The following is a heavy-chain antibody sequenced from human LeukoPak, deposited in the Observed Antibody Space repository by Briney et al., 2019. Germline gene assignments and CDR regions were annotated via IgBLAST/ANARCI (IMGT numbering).Heavy chain of an antibody. CDR3: ARGGASGYYYGY. J-gene: IGHJ4*02. D-gene: IGHD3-22*01. CDR1: GFAVNTNY. Sequence: GGSLRLSCAASGFAVNTNYMSWVRQAPGKGLEWVSAIYSGGTTYYADSVKGRFTMSRDNSKNTLYLQMDSLRAEDTAVYYCARGGASGYYYGYWGQGTLVTVPP. CDR2: IYSGGTT. V-gene: IGHV3-66*01.